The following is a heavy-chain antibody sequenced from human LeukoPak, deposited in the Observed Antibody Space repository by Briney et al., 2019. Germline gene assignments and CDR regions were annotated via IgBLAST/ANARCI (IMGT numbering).Heavy chain of an antibody. CDR2: ISSSSSYI. D-gene: IGHD5-18*01. V-gene: IGHV3-21*01. Sequence: GGSLRLSCAASGFTFSSYSMNWVRQAPEKGLEWVSSISSSSSYIYYADSVKGRFTISRDNAKNSLYLQMNSLRAEDTAVYYCARESTAMDDYWGQGTLVTVSS. CDR3: ARESTAMDDY. CDR1: GFTFSSYS. J-gene: IGHJ4*02.